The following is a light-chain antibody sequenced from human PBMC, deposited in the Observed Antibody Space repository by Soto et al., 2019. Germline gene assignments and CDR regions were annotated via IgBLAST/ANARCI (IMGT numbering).Light chain of an antibody. CDR1: QTIRSNY. Sequence: ETVLTQSPGTLSLSPGERATLSCRASQTIRSNYLAWYRQTPGQAPRLLIYDTSNRATGIADRFSGSGSGANFTLIISRLEPEDFALYYCQQYGSSPWTFGQGTKVELK. V-gene: IGKV3-20*01. J-gene: IGKJ1*01. CDR3: QQYGSSPWT. CDR2: DTS.